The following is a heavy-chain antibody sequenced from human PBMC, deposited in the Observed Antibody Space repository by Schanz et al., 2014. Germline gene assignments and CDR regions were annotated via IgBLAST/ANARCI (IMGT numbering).Heavy chain of an antibody. CDR3: ARDYYDSSGYYYCDY. D-gene: IGHD3-22*01. Sequence: QVQLVQSGAEVKKPGSPVKVSCKSSGGTFSSYSIIWVRQAPGQGLEWMGRIIPILGIATYAQKFQGRLTITADKSTSTAYMELSSLRSEDTAMYYCARDYYDSSGYYYCDYWGQGTLVTVSS. J-gene: IGHJ4*02. V-gene: IGHV1-69*04. CDR1: GGTFSSYS. CDR2: IIPILGIA.